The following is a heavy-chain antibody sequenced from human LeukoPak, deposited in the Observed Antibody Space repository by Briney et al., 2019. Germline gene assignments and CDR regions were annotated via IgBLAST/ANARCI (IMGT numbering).Heavy chain of an antibody. J-gene: IGHJ3*02. CDR1: GGTFSSYA. CDR3: AILMITFGGVIADAFDI. D-gene: IGHD3-16*02. CDR2: IIPILGIA. Sequence: ASVKVSCKGSGGTFSSYAISWVRQAPGQGLEWMGRIIPILGIANYAQKFQGRVTITADKSTSTAYMELSSLRSEDTAVYYCAILMITFGGVIADAFDIWGQGTMVTVSS. V-gene: IGHV1-69*04.